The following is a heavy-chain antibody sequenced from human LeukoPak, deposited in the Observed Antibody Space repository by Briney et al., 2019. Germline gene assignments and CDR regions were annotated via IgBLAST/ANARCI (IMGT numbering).Heavy chain of an antibody. V-gene: IGHV4-30-4*01. J-gene: IGHJ6*02. D-gene: IGHD3-3*02. CDR2: IYYNGRT. CDR1: GVSIGSGDYY. CDR3: ARSRIFYYYGMDV. Sequence: PSQTLSLTCTVSGVSIGSGDYYWSWIRQPPGRGLEWIGYIYYNGRTYHNPSLKSRVTISVDTSKNQFSLKLSSVTAADTAVYSCARSRIFYYYGMDVWGHGTTVTVSS.